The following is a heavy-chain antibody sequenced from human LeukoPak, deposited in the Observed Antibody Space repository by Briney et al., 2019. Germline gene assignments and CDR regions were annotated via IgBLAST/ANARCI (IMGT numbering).Heavy chain of an antibody. J-gene: IGHJ4*02. Sequence: ASVKVSCKASGYTFTIYGISWVRQAPGQGLEWMGWISAYNGNTSYAQKLQGRVTMTTDTSTSTAYMELRSLRSDDTAVYYCARTSPRSGSYRRDFDYWGQGTLVTVSS. CDR2: ISAYNGNT. CDR1: GYTFTIYG. D-gene: IGHD3-10*01. CDR3: ARTSPRSGSYRRDFDY. V-gene: IGHV1-18*01.